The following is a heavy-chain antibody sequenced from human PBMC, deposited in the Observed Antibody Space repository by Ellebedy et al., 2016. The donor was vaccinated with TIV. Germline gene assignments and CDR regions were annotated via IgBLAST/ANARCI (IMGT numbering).Heavy chain of an antibody. J-gene: IGHJ3*01. V-gene: IGHV3-23*01. D-gene: IGHD4-23*01. CDR1: GLTFSSHA. CDR2: ITESGGNT. Sequence: GESLKISCAASGLTFSSHAMSWVRQAPGKGLEWVSSITESGGNTYYADSVKGRFTISRDNSKDTLYPQMNSLRAEDTAIYSCARDPVGVGPAFDVWGQGTMVTVSS. CDR3: ARDPVGVGPAFDV.